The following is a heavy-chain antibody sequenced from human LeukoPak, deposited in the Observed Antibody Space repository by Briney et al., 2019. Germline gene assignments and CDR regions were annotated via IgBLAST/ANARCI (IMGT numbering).Heavy chain of an antibody. J-gene: IGHJ4*01. D-gene: IGHD3-3*01. CDR3: AKDVSSVADGVDL. CDR2: IHDSSNYI. Sequence: GDSLRLSCVASGFTFDFYTMDWLRQAPGKGPEWVASIHDSSNYIHYADSVRGRFTISRDNTRNSLFLQMEGLRVDDTAVYFCAKDVSSVADGVDLWGQGTLVTVSS. V-gene: IGHV3-21*01. CDR1: GFTFDFYT.